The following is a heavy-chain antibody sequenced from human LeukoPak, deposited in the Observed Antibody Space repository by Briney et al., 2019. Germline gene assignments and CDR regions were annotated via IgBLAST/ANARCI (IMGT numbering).Heavy chain of an antibody. D-gene: IGHD1-1*01. CDR3: ARDGTWNPNNWFDP. J-gene: IGHJ5*02. V-gene: IGHV1-18*01. CDR1: GYTLTSYG. CDR2: ISAYNGNT. Sequence: ASVKVSCKASGYTLTSYGISWVRQAPGQGLEWMGWISAYNGNTNYAQKLQGRVTMTTDTSTSTAYMELRSLRSDATAVYYCARDGTWNPNNWFDPWGQGTLVTVSS.